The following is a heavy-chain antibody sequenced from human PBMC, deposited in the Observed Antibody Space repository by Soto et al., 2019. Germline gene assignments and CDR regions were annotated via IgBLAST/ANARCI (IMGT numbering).Heavy chain of an antibody. V-gene: IGHV1-69*12. CDR2: IIPIFGTA. CDR3: ARDRGPSSGYYPNWFDP. CDR1: EGTFSSYA. D-gene: IGHD3-22*01. J-gene: IGHJ5*02. Sequence: QVQLVQSGAEVKKPGSSVKVSCKASEGTFSSYAITWVRQAPGQGLEWMGGIIPIFGTANYAQKFQARVTITADESTSTAYMELSSLRSEDTAVYYCARDRGPSSGYYPNWFDPWGQGTLVTVSS.